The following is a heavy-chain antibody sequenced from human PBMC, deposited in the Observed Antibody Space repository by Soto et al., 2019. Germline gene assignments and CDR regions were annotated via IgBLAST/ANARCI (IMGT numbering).Heavy chain of an antibody. Sequence: EVQLVESGGGLVEPGGSLRFSCAASGFTFSYAWMSWVRQAPGKGLEWVGRIKSKTDGETAEYTAPVKGRFTISRDDSINTLYLQMTSLKTEDTAVYYCTTERECSGGSCLDYWGQGTLVTVSS. V-gene: IGHV3-15*01. J-gene: IGHJ4*02. CDR2: IKSKTDGETA. CDR1: GFTFSYAW. D-gene: IGHD2-15*01. CDR3: TTERECSGGSCLDY.